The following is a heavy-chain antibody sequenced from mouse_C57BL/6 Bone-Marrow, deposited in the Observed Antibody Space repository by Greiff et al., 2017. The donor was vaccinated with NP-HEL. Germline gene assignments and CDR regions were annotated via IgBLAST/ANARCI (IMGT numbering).Heavy chain of an antibody. V-gene: IGHV1-20*01. CDR1: GYSFTGYF. CDR2: INPYNGDT. Sequence: VQLKESGPELVKPGDSVKISCKASGYSFTGYFMNWVMQSHGKSLEWIGRINPYNGDTFYNQKFKGKATLTVDKSSSTAHMELRSLTSEDSAVYYCARNYGSSYDWYFDVWGTGTTVTVSS. D-gene: IGHD1-1*01. J-gene: IGHJ1*03. CDR3: ARNYGSSYDWYFDV.